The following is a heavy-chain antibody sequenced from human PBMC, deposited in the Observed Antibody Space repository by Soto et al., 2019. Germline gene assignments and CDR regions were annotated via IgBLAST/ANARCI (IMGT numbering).Heavy chain of an antibody. V-gene: IGHV3-30*03. CDR1: GFTFSSYG. CDR3: AMTDILTGYYKKYAFDI. J-gene: IGHJ3*02. Sequence: GGSLRLSCAASGFTFSSYGMHWVRQAPGKGLEWVAVISYDGSNKYYADSVKGRFTISRDNSKNTLYLQMNSLRAEDTAVYYCAMTDILTGYYKKYAFDIWGQGTMVTVSS. CDR2: ISYDGSNK. D-gene: IGHD3-9*01.